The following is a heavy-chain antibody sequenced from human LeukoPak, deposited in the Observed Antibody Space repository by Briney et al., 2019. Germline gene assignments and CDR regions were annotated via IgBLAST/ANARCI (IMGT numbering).Heavy chain of an antibody. J-gene: IGHJ6*04. CDR2: ISSSSSYI. D-gene: IGHD3-10*02. Sequence: GGSLRLSCAAPGFTFNTYSMNWVRQAPGRGLEWVSSISSSSSYIYYADSVKGRFTISRDNAKNSLYLQMNSLRAEDTAVYYCAELGITMIGGVWGKGTTVTISS. CDR1: GFTFNTYS. V-gene: IGHV3-21*01. CDR3: AELGITMIGGV.